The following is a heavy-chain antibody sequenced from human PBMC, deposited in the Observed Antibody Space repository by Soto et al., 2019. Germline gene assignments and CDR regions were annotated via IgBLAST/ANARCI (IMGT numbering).Heavy chain of an antibody. CDR2: IYYTGST. J-gene: IGHJ4*02. Sequence: SETLSLTCTVSGGSISSYYWSWIRQPPGKGLEWIGYIYYTGSTKYNPSLKSRVTISVDTSKNQLSLKLSSVTAADTAVYYCALIGLYATDDYYYPDSWGQGTLVTV. V-gene: IGHV4-59*01. CDR3: ALIGLYATDDYYYPDS. CDR1: GGSISSYY. D-gene: IGHD2-15*01.